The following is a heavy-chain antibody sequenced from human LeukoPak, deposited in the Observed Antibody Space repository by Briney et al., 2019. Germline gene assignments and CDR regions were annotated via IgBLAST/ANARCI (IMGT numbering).Heavy chain of an antibody. CDR1: GYTFTSYA. Sequence: ASVKVSCKASGYTFTSYAMNWVRQAPGQGLEWMGWINTNTGNPTYAQGFTGRFVFSLDTSVSTAYLQISSLKAEDTAVYYCARDSSRSYCSGGSCYSGKYYYYYGMDVWGQGTMVTVSS. CDR2: INTNTGNP. D-gene: IGHD2-15*01. J-gene: IGHJ6*02. CDR3: ARDSSRSYCSGGSCYSGKYYYYYGMDV. V-gene: IGHV7-4-1*02.